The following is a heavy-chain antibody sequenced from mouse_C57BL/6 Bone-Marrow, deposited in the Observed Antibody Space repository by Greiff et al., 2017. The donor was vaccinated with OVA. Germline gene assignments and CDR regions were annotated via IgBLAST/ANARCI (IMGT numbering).Heavy chain of an antibody. J-gene: IGHJ4*01. CDR2: INPYNGGT. Sequence: EVQLKQSGPVLVKPGASVKMSCKASGYTFTDYYMNWVKQSHGKSLEWIGVINPYNGGTSYNQKFKGKATLTVDKSSSTAYMELNSLTSEDSAVYYCAIRDYYGSSLYYYAMDYWGQGTSVTVSS. D-gene: IGHD1-1*01. V-gene: IGHV1-19*01. CDR3: AIRDYYGSSLYYYAMDY. CDR1: GYTFTDYY.